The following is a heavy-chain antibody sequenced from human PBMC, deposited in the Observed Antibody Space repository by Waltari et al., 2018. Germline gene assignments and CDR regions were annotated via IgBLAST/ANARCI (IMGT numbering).Heavy chain of an antibody. V-gene: IGHV1-2*06. D-gene: IGHD2-21*01. CDR1: GYFLINYF. Sequence: QVNLVQSGADVRKPGASVTVSCKASGYFLINYFSHWVRQAPGQGLEWIGRINCRNGGTDYAQKFQGRVTLTRDTSISTAYMELSGLTLDDTAIYYCTVIAGDFDIWGPGTMVTASS. CDR3: TVIAGDFDI. CDR2: INCRNGGT. J-gene: IGHJ3*02.